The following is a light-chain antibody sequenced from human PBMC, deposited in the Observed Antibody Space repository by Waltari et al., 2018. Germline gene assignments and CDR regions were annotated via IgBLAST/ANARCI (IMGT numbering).Light chain of an antibody. V-gene: IGLV2-8*01. J-gene: IGLJ3*02. CDR2: EVN. CDR1: SSDGGSFND. CDR3: SSYGGRNNLL. Sequence: QSALTQPPSASGSPGQSVTISCTGTSSDGGSFNDVSWYQQYPGKTPKLLIYEVNKRPSGIPDRFSGSKSGNTASLTVSGLQAEDEAEYYCSSYGGRNNLLFGEGTKLTVL.